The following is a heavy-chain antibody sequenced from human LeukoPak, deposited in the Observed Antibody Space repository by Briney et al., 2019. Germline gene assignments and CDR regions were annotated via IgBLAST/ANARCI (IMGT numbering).Heavy chain of an antibody. V-gene: IGHV3-30*03. Sequence: GGSLRLSCAASGFNFTNFGMHWVRQAPGNGLGWVAVISYDGSNKYYADSVKGRFTISRDNSKNTLYLQMNSLRAEDTAVYYCAIQASGAFDIWGQGTMVTVSS. CDR3: AIQASGAFDI. D-gene: IGHD5-18*01. CDR1: GFNFTNFG. CDR2: ISYDGSNK. J-gene: IGHJ3*02.